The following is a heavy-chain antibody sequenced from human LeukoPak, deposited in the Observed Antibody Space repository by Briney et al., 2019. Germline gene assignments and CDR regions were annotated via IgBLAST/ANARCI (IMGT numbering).Heavy chain of an antibody. CDR2: INHSGST. CDR3: ARGPYDSSGYYPMYYFDY. V-gene: IGHV4-39*07. J-gene: IGHJ4*02. Sequence: PSETLSLTCTVSGGSISSGGYYWSRIPQPPGKGLKWNGEINHSGSTNYNQYLKSRVTISVDTSKNQFSLKLSSVTAADTAVYYCARGPYDSSGYYPMYYFDYWGQGTLVTVSS. D-gene: IGHD3-22*01. CDR1: GGSISSGGYY.